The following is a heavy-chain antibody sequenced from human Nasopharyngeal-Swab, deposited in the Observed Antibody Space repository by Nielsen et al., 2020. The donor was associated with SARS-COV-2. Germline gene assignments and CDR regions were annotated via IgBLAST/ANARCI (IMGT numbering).Heavy chain of an antibody. CDR3: ARGDRSGSYYPDY. Sequence: GGSLRLSCAASGFTLSSYSMNWVRQAPGKGLEWVSSISSSSSYIYYADSVKGRFTISRDNAENSLYLQMNSLRAEDTAVYYCARGDRSGSYYPDYWGQGTLVTVSS. J-gene: IGHJ4*02. D-gene: IGHD3-10*01. CDR2: ISSSSSYI. CDR1: GFTLSSYS. V-gene: IGHV3-21*01.